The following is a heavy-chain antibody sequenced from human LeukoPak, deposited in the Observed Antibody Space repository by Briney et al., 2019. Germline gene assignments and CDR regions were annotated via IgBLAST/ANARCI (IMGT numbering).Heavy chain of an antibody. J-gene: IGHJ4*02. Sequence: GSLRLSCAASGFTFSSYWMSWVRQAPGKGLEWVSAISGSGGSTYYADSVKGRFTISRDNSKNTLYLQMNSLRAEDTAVYYCAKAPLTARPRPYYFDYWGQGTLVTVSS. CDR3: AKAPLTARPRPYYFDY. CDR2: ISGSGGST. D-gene: IGHD6-6*01. V-gene: IGHV3-23*01. CDR1: GFTFSSYW.